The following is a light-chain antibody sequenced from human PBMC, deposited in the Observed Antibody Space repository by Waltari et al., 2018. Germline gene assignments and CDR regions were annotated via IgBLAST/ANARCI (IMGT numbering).Light chain of an antibody. J-gene: IGLJ2*01. Sequence: QSLLTQPPSPSGTPGQRLTIPSSGWRSQIGLNALTCYRQSPGAPPKLLTYTNEQRPSGVPDRFSGSKSGTSASLAISGLQSEDEADYYCAAWDDSLNGVIFGGGTKLTVL. V-gene: IGLV1-44*01. CDR2: TNE. CDR1: RSQIGLNA. CDR3: AAWDDSLNGVI.